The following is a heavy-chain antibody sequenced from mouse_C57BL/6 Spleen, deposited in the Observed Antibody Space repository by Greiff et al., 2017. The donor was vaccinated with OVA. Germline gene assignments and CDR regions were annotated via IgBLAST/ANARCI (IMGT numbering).Heavy chain of an antibody. CDR2: ISYSGST. J-gene: IGHJ4*01. D-gene: IGHD2-3*01. CDR1: GYSITSGYD. Sequence: DVMLVESGPGMVKPSQSLSLTCTVTGYSITSGYDWHWIRHFPGNKLEWMGYISYSGSTNYNPSLKSRISITHDTSKNHFFLKLNSVTTEDTATYYCARDDGYYGAMDYWGQGTSVTVSS. CDR3: ARDDGYYGAMDY. V-gene: IGHV3-1*01.